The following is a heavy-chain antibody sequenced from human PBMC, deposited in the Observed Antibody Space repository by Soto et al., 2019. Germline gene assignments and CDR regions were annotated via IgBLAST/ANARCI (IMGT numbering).Heavy chain of an antibody. Sequence: PSETLSLTCTVSGGSISSYYWSWIRQPPGKGLEWIGYIYYSGSSNYNPSLKSRVTISVDTSKNQFSLKLSSVTAADTAVYYCARGRYDFWSGSTKPYYYYYYYMDVWGKGTTVTVSS. J-gene: IGHJ6*03. V-gene: IGHV4-59*01. D-gene: IGHD3-3*01. CDR2: IYYSGSS. CDR1: GGSISSYY. CDR3: ARGRYDFWSGSTKPYYYYYYYMDV.